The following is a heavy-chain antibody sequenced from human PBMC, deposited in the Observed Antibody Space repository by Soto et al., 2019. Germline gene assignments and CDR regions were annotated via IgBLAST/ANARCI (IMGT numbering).Heavy chain of an antibody. J-gene: IGHJ4*02. V-gene: IGHV4-30-4*01. CDR1: GGSISSGDYY. CDR2: IYYSGST. Sequence: SETLSLTCTVSGGSISSGDYYWSWIRQPPGKGLEWIGYIYYSGSTYYNPSLKSRVTISVDTSKNQFSLKLSSVTAADTAVYYCASLNHQYDILTGYQSPFDYWGQGTLVTVSS. D-gene: IGHD3-9*01. CDR3: ASLNHQYDILTGYQSPFDY.